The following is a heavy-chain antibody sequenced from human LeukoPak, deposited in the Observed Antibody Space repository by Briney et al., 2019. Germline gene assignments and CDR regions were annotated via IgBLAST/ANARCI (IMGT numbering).Heavy chain of an antibody. D-gene: IGHD3-10*01. V-gene: IGHV4-59*01. CDR1: GGSISTYY. Sequence: SETLSLTCTVSGGSISTYYWSWIRQPPGKGLEWIGYIYYSGSTNYNPSLKSRVTISVDTSKNQFSLKLSSVTAADTAVYYCARYIPNGTGSPLTWWFDPWGQGTLVTVSS. CDR3: ARYIPNGTGSPLTWWFDP. CDR2: IYYSGST. J-gene: IGHJ5*02.